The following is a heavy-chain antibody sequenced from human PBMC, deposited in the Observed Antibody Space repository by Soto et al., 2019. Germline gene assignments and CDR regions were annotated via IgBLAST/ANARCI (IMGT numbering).Heavy chain of an antibody. Sequence: QVQLVQSGAEVKKPGSSVRVSCKSSGGTFSSYAISWVRQAPGQGIEWMGGIIPIFGTENYAQKFQGRVTITADESKSTDYMELSSVRAEDTAVYYCARDRIAGSKYYYGMDVLGQGTKVTVSS. V-gene: IGHV1-69*01. J-gene: IGHJ6*02. CDR3: ARDRIAGSKYYYGMDV. D-gene: IGHD6-13*01. CDR1: GGTFSSYA. CDR2: IIPIFGTE.